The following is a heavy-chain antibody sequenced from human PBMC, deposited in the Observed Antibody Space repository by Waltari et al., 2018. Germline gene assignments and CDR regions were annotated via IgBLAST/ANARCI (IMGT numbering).Heavy chain of an antibody. D-gene: IGHD3-10*01. CDR1: GGSISTHF. J-gene: IGHJ5*02. V-gene: IGHV4-59*11. CDR3: ARASYGSGSSWFDP. Sequence: QVQLQESGPGLVQPSETLSLICSVSGGSISTHFWGWIRQPPGKTLEGIGNIYSSGSTNYNPSLTSRVTISLDMSKNQFSLKLRSVSAADTAVYYCARASYGSGSSWFDPWGQGTLVTVSS. CDR2: IYSSGST.